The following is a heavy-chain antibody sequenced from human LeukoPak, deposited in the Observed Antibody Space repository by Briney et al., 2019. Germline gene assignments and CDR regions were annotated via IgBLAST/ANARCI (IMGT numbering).Heavy chain of an antibody. Sequence: SETLSLTCTVSGGSISSGGYYWSWIRQHPGKGLEWIGYIYYSGSTYYNPSLKSRVTISVDTSKNQFSLKLSSVTAADTAVYYCARDTYYYDSSGYSTRYFDLWGRGTLVIVSS. CDR3: ARDTYYYDSSGYSTRYFDL. V-gene: IGHV4-31*03. CDR2: IYYSGST. J-gene: IGHJ2*01. D-gene: IGHD3-22*01. CDR1: GGSISSGGYY.